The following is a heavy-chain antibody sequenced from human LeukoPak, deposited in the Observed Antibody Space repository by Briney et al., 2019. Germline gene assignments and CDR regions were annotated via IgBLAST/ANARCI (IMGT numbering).Heavy chain of an antibody. J-gene: IGHJ4*02. CDR3: ARERPDYGDPY. V-gene: IGHV3-7*01. CDR1: GFTFDDYA. Sequence: GGSLRLSCAASGFTFDDYAMNWVRQAPGKGLEWVANIKQDGSEKKYVDSVKGRFTISRDNAKNSLYLQMNSLRAEDTAVYYCARERPDYGDPYWGQGTLVTVSS. CDR2: IKQDGSEK. D-gene: IGHD4-17*01.